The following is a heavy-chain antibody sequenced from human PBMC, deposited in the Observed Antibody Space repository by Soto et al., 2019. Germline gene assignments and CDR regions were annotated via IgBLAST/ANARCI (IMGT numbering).Heavy chain of an antibody. CDR2: ISGSGGST. CDR3: AKSIVVVPAATRNYYY. D-gene: IGHD2-2*01. Sequence: GGSLRLSCAASGFTFSSYAMSLVRQAPGKGLEWVSAISGSGGSTYYADSVKGRFTISRDNSKNTLYLQMNSLRAEDTAVYYCAKSIVVVPAATRNYYYWGQGTLVTVSS. V-gene: IGHV3-23*01. CDR1: GFTFSSYA. J-gene: IGHJ4*02.